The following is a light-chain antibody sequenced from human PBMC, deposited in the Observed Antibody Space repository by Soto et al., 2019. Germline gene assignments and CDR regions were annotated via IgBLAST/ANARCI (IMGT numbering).Light chain of an antibody. CDR2: DTS. V-gene: IGKV3D-20*02. Sequence: EIVLTQSPGTLSLSPGARAPLSCRASQSVSSNYLAWSQQRPGQAPTVLIFDTSRRATGVPDRFSGSGSGTDFTLTISSLEPEDFAVYYCQQRSNWLTFGGGTKVDIK. CDR1: QSVSSNY. CDR3: QQRSNWLT. J-gene: IGKJ4*01.